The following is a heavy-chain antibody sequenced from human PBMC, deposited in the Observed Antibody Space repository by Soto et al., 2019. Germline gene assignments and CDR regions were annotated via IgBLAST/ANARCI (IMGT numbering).Heavy chain of an antibody. CDR1: GDSISSGSYY. Sequence: SETLSLTCTVSGDSISSGSYYWTWVRQRPGTGLEWMGYIFYSGSTSYNPSLRSRLSMSVDTSKNEFSLKLSSVTAADTAVYYCAREARSRGVRYYFDYWGRGTLVTVSS. J-gene: IGHJ4*02. CDR3: AREARSRGVRYYFDY. CDR2: IFYSGST. V-gene: IGHV4-31*03. D-gene: IGHD3-10*01.